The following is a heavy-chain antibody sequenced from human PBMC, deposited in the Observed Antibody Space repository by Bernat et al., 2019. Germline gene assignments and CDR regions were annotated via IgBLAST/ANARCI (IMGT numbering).Heavy chain of an antibody. CDR3: GRDFGVAANDF. CDR1: GYTFTGYY. V-gene: IGHV1-2*06. Sequence: QVQLVQSGAEVQKPGASVKVSCKASGYTFTGYYMHWARQAPGQGLEWMGRIDPNNGGTNYAQKFQGRVTITRDTSISTAYMELSSMGSDDTAMYYCGRDFGVAANDFWGRGTLVTVSS. D-gene: IGHD6-13*01. J-gene: IGHJ4*02. CDR2: IDPNNGGT.